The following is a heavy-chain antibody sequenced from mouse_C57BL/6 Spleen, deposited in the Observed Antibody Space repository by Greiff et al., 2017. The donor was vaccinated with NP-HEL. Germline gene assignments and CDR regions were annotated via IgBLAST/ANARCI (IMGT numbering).Heavy chain of an antibody. V-gene: IGHV1-26*01. Sequence: EVQLQQSGPELVKPGASVKISCKASGYTFTDYYMNWVKQSHGKSLEWIGDINPNNGGTSYNQKFKGKATLTVDKSSSTAYMELRSLTSEDSAVYYCVPYYDDGPNYFDYWGQGTTLTVSS. CDR1: GYTFTDYY. D-gene: IGHD2-4*01. CDR2: INPNNGGT. J-gene: IGHJ2*01. CDR3: VPYYDDGPNYFDY.